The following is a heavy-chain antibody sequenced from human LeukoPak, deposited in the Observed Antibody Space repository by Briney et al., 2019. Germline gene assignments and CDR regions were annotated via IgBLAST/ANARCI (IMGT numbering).Heavy chain of an antibody. Sequence: PSETLSLTCTVSGGSISSYYWSWIRQPPGKGLEWIGYIYYSGSTNYNPSLKSRVTIAVDTSKNQFSLKLSSVTAADTAVYYCARHLVSFGGSYNWFDPWGQGTLVTVSS. CDR2: IYYSGST. D-gene: IGHD1-26*01. J-gene: IGHJ5*02. CDR1: GGSISSYY. V-gene: IGHV4-59*08. CDR3: ARHLVSFGGSYNWFDP.